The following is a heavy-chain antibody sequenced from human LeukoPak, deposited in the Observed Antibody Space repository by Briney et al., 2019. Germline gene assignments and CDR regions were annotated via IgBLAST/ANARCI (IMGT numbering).Heavy chain of an antibody. CDR2: IKQEGSEK. J-gene: IGHJ4*02. CDR3: ARGEYCYDGGY. CDR1: GFTFSSYW. Sequence: GRSLRLSCAASGFTFSSYWVRWVRQVPGKGLEWVANIKQEGSEKYYVDSVKGRSTISRDNAKNSLFLQMNSLRAEETAVYYCARGEYCYDGGYSGQGTLVSVSS. D-gene: IGHD3-22*01. V-gene: IGHV3-7*04.